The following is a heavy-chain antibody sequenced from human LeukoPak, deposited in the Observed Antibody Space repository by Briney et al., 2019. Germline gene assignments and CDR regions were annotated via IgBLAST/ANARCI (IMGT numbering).Heavy chain of an antibody. CDR1: GYTFTSYG. Sequence: ASVKVSCTASGYTFTSYGISWVRQAPGQGVEWMGWISAYNGNTNYAQKLKGRVTMTTDTSTSTAYMELRSLRSDDTAVYYCARDRGVVVITSFDYWGQGTLVTVSS. CDR2: ISAYNGNT. J-gene: IGHJ4*02. CDR3: ARDRGVVVITSFDY. D-gene: IGHD3-22*01. V-gene: IGHV1-18*01.